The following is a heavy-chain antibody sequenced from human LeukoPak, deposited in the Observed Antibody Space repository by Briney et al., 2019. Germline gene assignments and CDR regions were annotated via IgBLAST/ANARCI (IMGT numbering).Heavy chain of an antibody. J-gene: IGHJ6*02. CDR3: VKGMEDYDILTGVLDV. V-gene: IGHV3-64D*06. CDR1: GGTFSTYA. CDR2: ISTNGGST. Sequence: SCKASGGTFSTYAMHWVRQAPGKGLEYVSAISTNGGSTYYADSVRGRFTISRDNSKNTLYLQMSSLRPEDTAVYYCVKGMEDYDILTGVLDVWGQGTTVTVSS. D-gene: IGHD3-9*01.